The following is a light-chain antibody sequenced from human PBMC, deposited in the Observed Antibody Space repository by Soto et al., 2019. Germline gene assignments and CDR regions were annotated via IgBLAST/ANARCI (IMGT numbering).Light chain of an antibody. J-gene: IGKJ1*01. CDR2: WAS. CDR3: QQYYTFWT. V-gene: IGKV4-1*01. Sequence: DIVMTQSPDSLAVSLGERATINCKSSQSVLYSSNNKNYLAWYQQKPGQPPKLLIYWASTRESGVPDRFSGSGSGTDFTLTSSSLQAEDVAVYYCQQYYTFWTFGQGTKVEIK. CDR1: QSVLYSSNNKNY.